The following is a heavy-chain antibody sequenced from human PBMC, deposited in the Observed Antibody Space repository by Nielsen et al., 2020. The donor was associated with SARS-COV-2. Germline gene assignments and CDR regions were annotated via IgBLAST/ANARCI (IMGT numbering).Heavy chain of an antibody. CDR1: GFTFSGST. CDR2: IRSKANSYAT. Sequence: GGSLRLSCAASGFTFSGSTMHWVRQASGKGLEWVGRIRSKANSYATGLAASVKGRFIISRDNAENSLSLQMNSLRAEDTAVYYCARESVTGTDAFDIWGQGTVVTVSS. D-gene: IGHD6-19*01. CDR3: ARESVTGTDAFDI. V-gene: IGHV3-73*01. J-gene: IGHJ3*02.